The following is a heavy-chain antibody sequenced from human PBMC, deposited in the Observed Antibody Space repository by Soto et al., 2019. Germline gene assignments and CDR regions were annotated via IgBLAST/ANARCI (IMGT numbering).Heavy chain of an antibody. V-gene: IGHV3-23*01. Sequence: GPLRLSCAASVFTFSTYAMSWVRQAPGKGLEWVSAISGSGSNTYYADSVKGRFTISRDDSKSTLYLQMNSLRAEDTAVYYCARDPSHSYYTLFYYFDYWGQGTLVTVSS. CDR2: ISGSGSNT. CDR1: VFTFSTYA. J-gene: IGHJ4*02. D-gene: IGHD1-26*01. CDR3: ARDPSHSYYTLFYYFDY.